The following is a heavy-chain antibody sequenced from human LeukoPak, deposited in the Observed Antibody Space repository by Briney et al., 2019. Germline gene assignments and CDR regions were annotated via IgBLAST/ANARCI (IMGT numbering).Heavy chain of an antibody. CDR1: GGSISSGGYY. J-gene: IGHJ4*02. D-gene: IGHD3-22*01. Sequence: PSETLSLTCTVSGGSISSGGYYWSWIRQHPGKGLEWIGYIYYSGSTYYNPSLKSRVTISVDTSKNQFPLKLSSVTAADTAVYYCARDLRNYYDSSGYLDYWGQGTLVTVSS. CDR2: IYYSGST. V-gene: IGHV4-31*03. CDR3: ARDLRNYYDSSGYLDY.